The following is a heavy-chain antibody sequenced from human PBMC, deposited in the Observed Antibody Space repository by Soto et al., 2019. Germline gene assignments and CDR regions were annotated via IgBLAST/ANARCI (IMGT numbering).Heavy chain of an antibody. Sequence: EVQLVESGGGLIQPGGSLRLSCAVSGFTVSNNYMSWVRQAPGRGLEGVSVIYSGGYTAYGDSVKGRYTISRDNSKNTLSPKRNTGRADAPAVFYCATTPGGGGYWGQGTLVTVSS. J-gene: IGHJ4*02. D-gene: IGHD3-10*01. V-gene: IGHV3-53*01. CDR2: IYSGGYT. CDR3: ATTPGGGGY. CDR1: GFTVSNNY.